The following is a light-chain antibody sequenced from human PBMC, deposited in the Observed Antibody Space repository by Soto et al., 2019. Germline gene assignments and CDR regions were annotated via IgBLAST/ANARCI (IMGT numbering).Light chain of an antibody. Sequence: EIVRTQSPAPLSVSPGARSTLSGMASQSVSSNLAWYQQKPGQAPRLLSYAASTRHTGIPDRVSGSGAGTECTLTISSLQSEDFAVDYCQQYNNWPGTFGQGTKVDIK. CDR1: QSVSSN. CDR3: QQYNNWPGT. V-gene: IGKV3D-15*01. J-gene: IGKJ1*01. CDR2: AAS.